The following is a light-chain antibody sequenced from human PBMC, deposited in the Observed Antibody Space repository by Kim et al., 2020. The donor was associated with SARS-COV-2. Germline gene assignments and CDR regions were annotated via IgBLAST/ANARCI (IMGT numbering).Light chain of an antibody. Sequence: SPGERAPLSCTASQSVSSNLAWYQQKPGQAPRLLIYGASTRATGIPARFSGSGSGTEFTLTISSLQSEDFAVYYCQQYNNWPPMYTFGQGTKLEI. J-gene: IGKJ2*01. CDR1: QSVSSN. CDR3: QQYNNWPPMYT. CDR2: GAS. V-gene: IGKV3-15*01.